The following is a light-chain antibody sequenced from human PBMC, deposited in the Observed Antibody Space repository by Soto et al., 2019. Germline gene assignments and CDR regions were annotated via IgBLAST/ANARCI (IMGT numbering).Light chain of an antibody. Sequence: ETVMTQSPGTLSVSLGERATLSCRASQSVSIHLAWYQQKPGQAPRLLIYDTSTRATGIPARFSGSGSGTEFTLTISSLEPEDFAVYYCQQRSNWPITFGQGTRLENK. CDR1: QSVSIH. J-gene: IGKJ5*01. CDR3: QQRSNWPIT. V-gene: IGKV3-11*01. CDR2: DTS.